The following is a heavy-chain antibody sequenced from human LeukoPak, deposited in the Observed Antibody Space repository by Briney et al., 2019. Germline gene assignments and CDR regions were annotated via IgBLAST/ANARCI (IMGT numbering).Heavy chain of an antibody. CDR1: GFTLSHYW. CDR2: INTDGSST. V-gene: IGHV3-74*01. D-gene: IGHD3-10*01. Sequence: GGSLRLSCAASGFTLSHYWMHWVRQAPGKGLVWVSHINTDGSSTTYAASVKGRFTISRDNAKDTLFLQMDSLRADDTAVYYCVRDCNYGSGSRYGHYDYWGQGVLVTVTS. CDR3: VRDCNYGSGSRYGHYDY. J-gene: IGHJ4*02.